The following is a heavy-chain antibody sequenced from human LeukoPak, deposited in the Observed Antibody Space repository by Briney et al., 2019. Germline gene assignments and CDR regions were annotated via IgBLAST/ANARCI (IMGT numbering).Heavy chain of an antibody. CDR2: IKQDGSEK. CDR3: ARELHHDFWSGYYPAYYFDY. J-gene: IGHJ4*02. D-gene: IGHD3-3*01. Sequence: PGGSLRLSCAASGFTFSSYWMSWVRQAPGKGLEWVANIKQDGSEKYYVDSVKGRFTISGDNAKNSPYLQMNSLRAEDTAVYYCARELHHDFWSGYYPAYYFDYWGQGTLVTVSS. CDR1: GFTFSSYW. V-gene: IGHV3-7*01.